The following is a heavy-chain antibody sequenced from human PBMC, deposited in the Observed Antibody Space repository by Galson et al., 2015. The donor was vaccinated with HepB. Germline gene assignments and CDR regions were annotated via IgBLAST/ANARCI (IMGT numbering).Heavy chain of an antibody. D-gene: IGHD2-21*01. CDR2: IGSSSTPI. CDR3: ARLNSGDWGAFDI. Sequence: SLRLSCAASGFTFSRYGMNWVRQAPGKGLEWVSSIGSSSTPIYYADSVKGRFTISRDNAQNSLYLRMNSLRPEDTAVYYCARLNSGDWGAFDIWGQGTMVTVSS. V-gene: IGHV3-48*01. J-gene: IGHJ3*02. CDR1: GFTFSRYG.